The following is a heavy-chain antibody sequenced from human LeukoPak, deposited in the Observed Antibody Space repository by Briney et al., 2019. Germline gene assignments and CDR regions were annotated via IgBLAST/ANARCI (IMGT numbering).Heavy chain of an antibody. CDR2: VSAFNGNT. V-gene: IGHV1-18*01. Sequence: ASVKVSCKASGYTFSSYGIIWVRQAPGQGLEWMGWVSAFNGNTDYAPKLQGRVTMTTDTSTTTAYMVLRSLTSDDTAVYYCARRGGSYSHSDFWGQGTLVTVSS. CDR1: GYTFSSYG. CDR3: ARRGGSYSHSDF. D-gene: IGHD1-26*01. J-gene: IGHJ4*02.